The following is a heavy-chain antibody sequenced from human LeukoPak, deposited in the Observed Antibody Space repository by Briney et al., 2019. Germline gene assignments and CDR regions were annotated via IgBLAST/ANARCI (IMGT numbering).Heavy chain of an antibody. D-gene: IGHD1-26*01. CDR2: IYTSGST. CDR1: GGSISNYY. Sequence: SETLSLTCTVSGGSISNYYWSWIRQPAGKGLEWIGHIYTSGSTNYNPSLKSRVTISVDTSKNQFSLKLSSVTAADTAVYYRARLSASGSYYVFDYWGQGTLVTVSS. CDR3: ARLSASGSYYVFDY. V-gene: IGHV4-4*07. J-gene: IGHJ4*02.